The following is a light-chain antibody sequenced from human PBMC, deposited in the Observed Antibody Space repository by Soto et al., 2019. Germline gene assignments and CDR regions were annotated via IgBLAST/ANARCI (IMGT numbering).Light chain of an antibody. J-gene: IGLJ2*01. Sequence: SYELTQPSSVSVSPGQTARITCSGAVLAKKYARWFQQKPGQAPVLVIYKDSERPSGIPEPVSGSSSGTTVTLTIRGAQVEDESDYYCYSGAENNQVFGGGTKLTVL. V-gene: IGLV3-27*01. CDR1: VLAKKY. CDR3: YSGAENNQV. CDR2: KDS.